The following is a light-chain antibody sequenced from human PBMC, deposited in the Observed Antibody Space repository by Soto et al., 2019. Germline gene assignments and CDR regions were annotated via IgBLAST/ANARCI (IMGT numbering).Light chain of an antibody. CDR1: ETITRY. Sequence: DIQMTQSPSSLSASLGERVIITCRASETITRYLNWYQSKPGKAPRLLISAASSLESGVPSRFSGSYSGTDFTLTISSLQPEDFATYYGKQSYLNPLTFGGGTKV. J-gene: IGKJ4*01. V-gene: IGKV1-39*01. CDR3: KQSYLNPLT. CDR2: AAS.